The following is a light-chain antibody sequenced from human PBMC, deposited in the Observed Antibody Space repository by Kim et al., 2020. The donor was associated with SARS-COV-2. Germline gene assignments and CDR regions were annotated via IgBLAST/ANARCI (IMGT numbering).Light chain of an antibody. Sequence: EIVMTQSPVILSVSPGERATLSCRASQDIRSNLAWYQQKPGQPPRLLIYDAATRATGIPARFSGSGSGTEFSLTIDSLQSEDSAVYFCQQYNDWPPWTFGQGTKL. V-gene: IGKV3D-15*01. CDR2: DAA. CDR1: QDIRSN. CDR3: QQYNDWPPWT. J-gene: IGKJ1*01.